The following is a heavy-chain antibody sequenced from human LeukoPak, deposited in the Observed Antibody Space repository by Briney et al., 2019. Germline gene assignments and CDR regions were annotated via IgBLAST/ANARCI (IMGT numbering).Heavy chain of an antibody. CDR3: ARIIVGASFDY. CDR2: ISYTGGT. CDR1: GGSVNNGPYY. J-gene: IGHJ4*02. V-gene: IGHV4-31*03. D-gene: IGHD1-26*01. Sequence: SETLSLTCTVSGGSVNNGPYYWSWIRQHPGKGLEWIGYISYTGGTYYYPSLESRVSMSVDTSKNQFSLKLSSVTAADTAMYYCARIIVGASFDYWGQGTLVTASS.